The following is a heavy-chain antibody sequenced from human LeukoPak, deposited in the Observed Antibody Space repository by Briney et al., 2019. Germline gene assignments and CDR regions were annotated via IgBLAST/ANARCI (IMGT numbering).Heavy chain of an antibody. Sequence: ASVEVSCKASGYTFTSYDINWVRQATGQGLEWMGWMNPNSGNTGYAQKFQGRVTITRNTSISTAYMELSSLRSEDMAVYYCARGRLPGAFDIWGQGTMVTVSS. CDR1: GYTFTSYD. J-gene: IGHJ3*02. CDR2: MNPNSGNT. CDR3: ARGRLPGAFDI. V-gene: IGHV1-8*03. D-gene: IGHD5-18*01.